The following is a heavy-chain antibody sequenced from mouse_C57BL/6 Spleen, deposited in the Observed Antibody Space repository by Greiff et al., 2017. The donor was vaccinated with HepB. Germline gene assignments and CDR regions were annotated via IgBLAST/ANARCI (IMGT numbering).Heavy chain of an antibody. CDR3: AREDNYYGSSYDWYFDV. V-gene: IGHV3-6*01. Sequence: EVQLQESGPGLVKPSQSLSLTCSVTGYSITSGYYWNWIRQFPGNKLEWMGYISYDGSNNYKPSLKNRISITRDTSKNQFFLKLNSVTTEDTATYYCAREDNYYGSSYDWYFDVWGTGTTVTVSS. D-gene: IGHD1-1*01. J-gene: IGHJ1*03. CDR2: ISYDGSN. CDR1: GYSITSGYY.